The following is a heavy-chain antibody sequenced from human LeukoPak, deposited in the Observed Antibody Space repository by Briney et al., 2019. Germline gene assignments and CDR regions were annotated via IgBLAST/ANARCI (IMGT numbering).Heavy chain of an antibody. CDR2: INPNNGDT. Sequence: ASVRVSCKASGYIFTTYFIHWVRQAPGQGLEWMGWINPNNGDTNYVQKFQGRVTMTRDTSISTAYMELTRLRSDDTAVYYCAREGGYDILTGYQDYWGQGTLVTVSS. CDR1: GYIFTTYF. D-gene: IGHD3-9*01. J-gene: IGHJ4*02. V-gene: IGHV1-2*02. CDR3: AREGGYDILTGYQDY.